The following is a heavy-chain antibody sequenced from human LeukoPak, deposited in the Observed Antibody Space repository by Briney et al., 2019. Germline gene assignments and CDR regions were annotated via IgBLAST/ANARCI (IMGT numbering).Heavy chain of an antibody. CDR1: GVPLSSGSYY. Sequence: SETLSLTCTVSGVPLSSGSYYWNWIRQPAGKGLEWIGRIYTRGNTTYNPSLKSQVTISVDPSKNQFSLQLSSVTAADTAVYYCARSGCSSTSCYQADYWGQGTLVTVSS. CDR2: IYTRGNT. D-gene: IGHD2-2*01. CDR3: ARSGCSSTSCYQADY. V-gene: IGHV4-61*02. J-gene: IGHJ4*02.